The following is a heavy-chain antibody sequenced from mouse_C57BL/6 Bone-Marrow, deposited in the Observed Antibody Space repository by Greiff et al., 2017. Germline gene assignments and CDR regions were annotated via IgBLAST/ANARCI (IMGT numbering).Heavy chain of an antibody. Sequence: QVQLQQSGAELARPGASVKLSCKASGYTFTSYGISWVKQRTGQGLEWIGEIYPRSGNTYYNEKFKGKATLTADKSSSTAYMELRSLTSEDSSVYFCAREGTTVGYFDYWGQGTTLTVSS. CDR2: IYPRSGNT. CDR1: GYTFTSYG. D-gene: IGHD1-1*01. CDR3: AREGTTVGYFDY. J-gene: IGHJ2*01. V-gene: IGHV1-81*01.